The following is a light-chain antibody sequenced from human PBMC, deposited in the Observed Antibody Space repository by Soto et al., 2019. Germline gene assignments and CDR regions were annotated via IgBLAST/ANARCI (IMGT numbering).Light chain of an antibody. CDR3: SSYRVISTLDVV. V-gene: IGLV2-14*03. CDR1: TSDIGGYNY. CDR2: DVR. Sequence: QSALTQPASMSGSPGQSITISCTGTTSDIGGYNYVSWYQQHPGKAPKLIIYDVRYRPSGVSNRFSGSKSGNTASLTIFGLQAEDEAHYHCSSYRVISTLDVVFGGGTKLTVL. J-gene: IGLJ2*01.